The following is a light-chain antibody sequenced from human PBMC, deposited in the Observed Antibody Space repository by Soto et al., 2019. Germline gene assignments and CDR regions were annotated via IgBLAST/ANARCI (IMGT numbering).Light chain of an antibody. CDR3: QQGHSTPYT. V-gene: IGKV1-39*01. CDR1: QNIRNY. J-gene: IGKJ2*01. Sequence: DIPKTQSPSSLSTSVGDRVTITCRASQNIRNYLNWYQQKPGDAPKLLIYAAYTLQGAVPSRFSGSGSGTDFTLTISSLQTEDFATYHCQQGHSTPYTFGQGTRLEI. CDR2: AAY.